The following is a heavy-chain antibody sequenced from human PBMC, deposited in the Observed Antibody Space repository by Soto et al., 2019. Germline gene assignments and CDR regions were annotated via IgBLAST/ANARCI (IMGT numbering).Heavy chain of an antibody. J-gene: IGHJ4*02. V-gene: IGHV3-30*18. CDR1: GFTFSSYG. CDR3: AKSPLIAAAVIDY. D-gene: IGHD6-13*01. CDR2: ISYDGSNK. Sequence: QVQLVESGGGVVQPGRSLRLSCAASGFTFSSYGMHWVRQAPGKGLEWVAVISYDGSNKYYADSVKGRFTISRDNSKNTLYLQMNSLRAEDTAVYYCAKSPLIAAAVIDYWGQGTLVTVSS.